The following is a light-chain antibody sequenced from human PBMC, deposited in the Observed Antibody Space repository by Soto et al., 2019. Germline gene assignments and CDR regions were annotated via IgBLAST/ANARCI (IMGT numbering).Light chain of an antibody. Sequence: EVVRPQSPSTLSVSPGERSTLSCISSQSVNYNLAWYQQKPGQAPRLLIYSASTRATGTPARFSGSGSGTEFTLTISRLQSEDFAVYYCQQYNNWPPLTFGGGTKVDIK. CDR1: QSVNYN. J-gene: IGKJ4*01. CDR2: SAS. CDR3: QQYNNWPPLT. V-gene: IGKV3D-15*01.